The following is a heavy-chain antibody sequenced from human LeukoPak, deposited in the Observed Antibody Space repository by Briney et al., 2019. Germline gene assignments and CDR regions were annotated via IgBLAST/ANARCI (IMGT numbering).Heavy chain of an antibody. J-gene: IGHJ1*01. CDR1: GDTFSNFA. D-gene: IGHD4-17*01. CDR3: ARGYGTVTTEGHFQH. CDR2: TIPILGIE. Sequence: GASVKVSCKASGDTFSNFAISWVRQAPGQGLEWMGRTIPILGIENYAQKFQDRVTITADKSTSTAHMELSGLTSEDTAVYYCARGYGTVTTEGHFQHWGQGTLVTVSS. V-gene: IGHV1-69*04.